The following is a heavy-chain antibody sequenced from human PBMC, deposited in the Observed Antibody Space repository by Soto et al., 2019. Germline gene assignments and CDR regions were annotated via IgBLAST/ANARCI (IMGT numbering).Heavy chain of an antibody. J-gene: IGHJ4*02. CDR3: AAGAIFGVVPLDY. CDR2: IYHSGST. D-gene: IGHD3-3*01. CDR1: GGSISSGGDS. Sequence: QLQLQESGSGQVKHSQTLYLTCAVSGGSISSGGDSWSWIRQPPGKGLEWIGYIYHSGSTYYNPSLKSRVTISVDRSKNQFSLKLSSVTAADTAVYYCAAGAIFGVVPLDYWGQGTLVTVSS. V-gene: IGHV4-30-2*01.